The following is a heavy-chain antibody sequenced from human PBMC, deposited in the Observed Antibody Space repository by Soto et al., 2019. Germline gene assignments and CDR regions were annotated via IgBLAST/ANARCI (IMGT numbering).Heavy chain of an antibody. CDR2: ISGSGGST. Sequence: EVQLLESGGGLVQPGGSLRLSCAASGFTFSSYAMSWVRQAPGKGLEWVSAISGSGGSTYYADSVKGRFTISRDNSKNTLYLQMNSLRAEDTAVYYCARVGDGYDAFDIWGQGTMVTVSS. CDR3: ARVGDGYDAFDI. V-gene: IGHV3-23*01. J-gene: IGHJ3*02. D-gene: IGHD3-16*01. CDR1: GFTFSSYA.